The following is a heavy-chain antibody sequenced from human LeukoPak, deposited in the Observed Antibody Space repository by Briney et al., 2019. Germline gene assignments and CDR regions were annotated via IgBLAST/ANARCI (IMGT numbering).Heavy chain of an antibody. CDR3: ARYSTGY. CDR1: GYTFTGYY. Sequence: AXVXXXCKASGYTFTGYYMXWVRQAPGQGLEWMGWINPNSGGTNYAQKFQGRVTMTRDTSISTAYMELSRLRSDDTAVYYCARYSTGYWGQGTLVTVSS. CDR2: INPNSGGT. D-gene: IGHD2/OR15-2a*01. J-gene: IGHJ4*02. V-gene: IGHV1-2*02.